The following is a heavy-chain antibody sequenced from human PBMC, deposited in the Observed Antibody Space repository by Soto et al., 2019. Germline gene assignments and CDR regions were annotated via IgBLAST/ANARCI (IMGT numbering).Heavy chain of an antibody. D-gene: IGHD3-10*01. CDR1: GFPFSTYT. Sequence: QLVESGGGSVQPGGSLRLSCAVSGFPFSTYTMNWVRQAPGKGLEWLLDIRPTGSSMVYADSVTGRFVVSRDNFKNILYLQMDSLRVDDTAVYYCWRDGGLGGEIDNWGQGALVTVSS. J-gene: IGHJ4*02. V-gene: IGHV3-48*01. CDR3: WRDGGLGGEIDN. CDR2: IRPTGSSM.